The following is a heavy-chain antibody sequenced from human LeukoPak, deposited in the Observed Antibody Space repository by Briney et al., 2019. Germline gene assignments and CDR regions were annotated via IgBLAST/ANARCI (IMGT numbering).Heavy chain of an antibody. CDR1: GGSISNNW. J-gene: IGHJ4*02. D-gene: IGHD2-15*01. V-gene: IGHV4-59*01. Sequence: PSETLSLTCSVSGGSISNNWWSWIRQPPGKGLEWIGYIYYSGSNSYNPSLKSRLTISVDTSKNQFSLRLSSVTAADTAVYYCARLSCSGGSCYEHFWGQGTLVTVSS. CDR3: ARLSCSGGSCYEHF. CDR2: IYYSGSN.